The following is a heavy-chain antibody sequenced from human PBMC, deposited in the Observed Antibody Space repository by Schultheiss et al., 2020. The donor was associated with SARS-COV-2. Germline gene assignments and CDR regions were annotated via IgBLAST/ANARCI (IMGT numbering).Heavy chain of an antibody. CDR1: GFTFSNYD. Sequence: GGSLRLSCAASGFTFSNYDMHWVRQPTGQGLEWVSGISWNSGSIGYADSVKGRFTISRDNAKNSLYLQMDSLRAEDTAIYYCAREVHMLDFWGQGTLVTVSS. CDR2: ISWNSGSI. V-gene: IGHV3-9*01. CDR3: AREVHMLDF. J-gene: IGHJ4*02.